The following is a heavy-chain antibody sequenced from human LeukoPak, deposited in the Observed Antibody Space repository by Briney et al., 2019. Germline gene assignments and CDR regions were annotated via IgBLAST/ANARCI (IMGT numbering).Heavy chain of an antibody. Sequence: SQTLSLTCTVSGGSISSYYWSWIRQPPGKGLEWIGYIYYSGSTKYKPSLKSRVTISVDTSKNQFSLKLNSVTAADTAVYYCARLGFCAASCLADYWGQGTLVTVSS. D-gene: IGHD2-15*01. CDR1: GGSISSYY. V-gene: IGHV4-59*08. J-gene: IGHJ4*02. CDR2: IYYSGST. CDR3: ARLGFCAASCLADY.